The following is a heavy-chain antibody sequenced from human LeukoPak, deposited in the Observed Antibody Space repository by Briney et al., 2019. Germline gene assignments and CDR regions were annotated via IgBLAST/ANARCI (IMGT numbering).Heavy chain of an antibody. J-gene: IGHJ4*02. D-gene: IGHD4-17*01. CDR3: AKGRMGDYGDYFDY. CDR2: ISYDGSNK. Sequence: PGGSLRLSCAASGFTFSSYAMHWVRQAPGKGLEWVAVISYDGSNKYYADSVKGRFTISRDNSKNTLYLQMNSLRAEDTAVYYCAKGRMGDYGDYFDYWGQGTLVTVSS. V-gene: IGHV3-30-3*01. CDR1: GFTFSSYA.